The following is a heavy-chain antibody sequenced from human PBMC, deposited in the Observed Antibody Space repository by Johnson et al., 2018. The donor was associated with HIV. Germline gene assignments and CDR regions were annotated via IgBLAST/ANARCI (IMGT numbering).Heavy chain of an antibody. J-gene: IGHJ3*02. CDR1: GFTFSTYA. CDR3: ARGGWGDAFDI. CDR2: ISSNGVRT. V-gene: IGHV3-64*01. Sequence: VQLVESGGGLVQPGGSLRLSCAASGFTFSTYAMYWVRQAPGKGLEYVSGISSNGVRTYYANSVKGRFTISRDNAKNSLYLQMNSLRAEDTAVYYCARGGWGDAFDIWGQGTMVTVSS. D-gene: IGHD3-16*01.